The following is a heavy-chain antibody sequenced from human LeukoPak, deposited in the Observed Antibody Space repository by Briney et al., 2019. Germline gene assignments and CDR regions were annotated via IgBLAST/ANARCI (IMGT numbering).Heavy chain of an antibody. Sequence: SVKVSCKASGGTFSSYAISWVRQAPGQGLEWMGGIIPIFGTANYAQKFQGRVTITADESTSTAYMELSSLRSEDTAVYYCARDSSGWRKFDYWGQGTLVTVSS. CDR3: ARDSSGWRKFDY. J-gene: IGHJ4*02. CDR1: GGTFSSYA. CDR2: IIPIFGTA. D-gene: IGHD6-19*01. V-gene: IGHV1-69*13.